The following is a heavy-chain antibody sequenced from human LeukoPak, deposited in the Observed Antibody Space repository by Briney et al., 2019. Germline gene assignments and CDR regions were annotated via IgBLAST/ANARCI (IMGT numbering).Heavy chain of an antibody. CDR3: AKARRSACSSTSCYPFDY. V-gene: IGHV3-23*01. CDR2: ISGSDGST. D-gene: IGHD2-2*01. CDR1: GFTFRTYA. Sequence: PGGSLRLSCAASGFTFRTYAMSWVRQAPGKGLEWVSGISGSDGSTYYADSVKGRFTISRDNSKNTVYLQMNSLRAEDTAVYYCAKARRSACSSTSCYPFDYWGQGPLVTVSS. J-gene: IGHJ4*02.